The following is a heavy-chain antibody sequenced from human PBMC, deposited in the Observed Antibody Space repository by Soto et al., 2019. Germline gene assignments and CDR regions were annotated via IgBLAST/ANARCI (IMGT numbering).Heavy chain of an antibody. J-gene: IGHJ6*02. V-gene: IGHV4-31*03. CDR2: IYYSGST. CDR1: GGSISSGGYY. D-gene: IGHD3-22*01. CDR3: ASGPVDYDSSGYYYLSYYYYGMDV. Sequence: QVQLQESGPGLVKPSQTLSLTCTVSGGSISSGGYYWSWIRQHPGKVLEWIGYIYYSGSTYYNPSLKSRVTISVDTSKNQFSLKLSSVTAADTAVYYCASGPVDYDSSGYYYLSYYYYGMDVWGQGTTVTVSS.